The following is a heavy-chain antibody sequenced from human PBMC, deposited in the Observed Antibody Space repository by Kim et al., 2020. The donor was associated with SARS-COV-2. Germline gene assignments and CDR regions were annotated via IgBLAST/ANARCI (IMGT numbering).Heavy chain of an antibody. V-gene: IGHV3-30*18. J-gene: IGHJ5*02. CDR2: ISYDGSNK. CDR3: AKDDHDYGDYVSGNWFDP. Sequence: GGSLRLSCAASGFTFSSYGMHWVRQAPGKGLEWVAVISYDGSNKYYADSVKGRFTISRDNSKNTLYLQMNSLRAEDTAVYYCAKDDHDYGDYVSGNWFDPWGQGTLVTVSS. D-gene: IGHD4-17*01. CDR1: GFTFSSYG.